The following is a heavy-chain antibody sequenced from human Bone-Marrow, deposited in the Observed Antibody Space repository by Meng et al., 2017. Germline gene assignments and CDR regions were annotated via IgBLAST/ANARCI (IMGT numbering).Heavy chain of an antibody. CDR1: GGSISSIDW. Sequence: QVQLQESGPGLVKASGTLSLPCFVSGGSISSIDWWSWVRQPPGKGLEWIGEIYHGGDTNYNPSLKSRVTIAIDRSKNQFSLKLSSVTAADTAVYYCASWIYSCGWQWGQGTLVTVSS. CDR3: ASWIYSCGWQ. J-gene: IGHJ4*02. D-gene: IGHD6-19*01. V-gene: IGHV4/OR15-8*02. CDR2: IYHGGDT.